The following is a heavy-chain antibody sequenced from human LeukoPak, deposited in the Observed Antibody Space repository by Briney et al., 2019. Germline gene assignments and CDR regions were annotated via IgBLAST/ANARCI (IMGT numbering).Heavy chain of an antibody. V-gene: IGHV1-2*02. CDR1: GYTFTGYY. Sequence: ASVKVSCKASGYTFTGYYMHWVRQAPGQGLEWMGWINPNSGGTNYAQKFQGRVTMTRDTSISTAYMELSRLRSDDTAVYYCARVIIYYDSSVFWGYWAQETLVTVSS. CDR3: ARVIIYYDSSVFWGY. J-gene: IGHJ4*02. CDR2: INPNSGGT. D-gene: IGHD3-22*01.